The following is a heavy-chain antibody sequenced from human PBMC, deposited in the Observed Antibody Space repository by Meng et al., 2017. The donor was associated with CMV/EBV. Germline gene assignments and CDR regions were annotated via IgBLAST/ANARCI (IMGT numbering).Heavy chain of an antibody. J-gene: IGHJ4*02. CDR3: ARDLEDGAPPIPGY. Sequence: LVDAGGGVVQPGRALRLSRAASGFNFSSYAMHWVRQAPGKGLEWVAVISYDGSNKYYADSVKGRFTISRDNSKNTLYLQMNSLRAEDTAVYYCARDLEDGAPPIPGYWGQGTLVTVSS. D-gene: IGHD4-17*01. V-gene: IGHV3-30-3*01. CDR2: ISYDGSNK. CDR1: GFNFSSYA.